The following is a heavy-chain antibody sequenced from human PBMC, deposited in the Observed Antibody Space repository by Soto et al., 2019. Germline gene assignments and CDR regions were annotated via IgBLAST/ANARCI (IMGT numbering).Heavy chain of an antibody. Sequence: EVQLVESGGGLVQPGGSLRLSCAASGFTFSSYSMNWVRQAPGKGLEWVSYIRSSSSTIHYADSVKGRFTISRDNAKNSLYLQMNSLRDEDTAVYYCARGGGGWLQVGADYFDYWGQGTRVTVSS. J-gene: IGHJ4*02. CDR1: GFTFSSYS. D-gene: IGHD5-12*01. CDR3: ARGGGGWLQVGADYFDY. V-gene: IGHV3-48*02. CDR2: IRSSSSTI.